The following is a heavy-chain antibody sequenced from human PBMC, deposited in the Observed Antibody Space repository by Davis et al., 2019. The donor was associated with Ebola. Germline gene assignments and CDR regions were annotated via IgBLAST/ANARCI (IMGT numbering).Heavy chain of an antibody. CDR3: ARDGDSGSGNGWSVYFQF. CDR2: ISAYDGDT. CDR1: GYIFTTYG. D-gene: IGHD6-19*01. J-gene: IGHJ1*01. Sequence: ASVKVSCKTSGYIFTTYGLSWVRQAPGQGPEWMGWISAYDGDTKYAEKFQGRLTMTTDTSTNTAYMELTSLRSDDTAVYYCARDGDSGSGNGWSVYFQFWGQGTLVTVSS. V-gene: IGHV1-18*01.